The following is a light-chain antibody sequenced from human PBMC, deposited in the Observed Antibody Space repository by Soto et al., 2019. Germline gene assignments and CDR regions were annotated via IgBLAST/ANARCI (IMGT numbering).Light chain of an antibody. CDR1: QSVSSY. J-gene: IGKJ2*01. CDR2: DAS. CDR3: QHRADWPRGS. Sequence: EIVLTQSPATLSLSPGQRATLSCRASQSVSSYLGWYQQKPGQPPRLLIYDASNRASGIPARFSGSGSGTDFTLTISSLEPEDFAVYYCQHRADWPRGSFGQGTKLEIK. V-gene: IGKV3-11*01.